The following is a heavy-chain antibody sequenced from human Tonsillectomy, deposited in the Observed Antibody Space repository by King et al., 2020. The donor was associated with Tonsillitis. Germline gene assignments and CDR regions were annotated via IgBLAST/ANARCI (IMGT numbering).Heavy chain of an antibody. V-gene: IGHV4-30-2*01. Sequence: LQLQESGSGLVKPSQTLSLTCAVSGGSISSGGYSWSWIRQPPGKGLEWIGYIYHSGSTYYNPSLKSRVTISVDRSKNQFSLNLTSVTASDTAVYYCASLPFYSGSGPYGVYVWGQGTTVTVSS. CDR3: ASLPFYSGSGPYGVYV. CDR1: GGSISSGGYS. D-gene: IGHD3-10*01. J-gene: IGHJ6*02. CDR2: IYHSGST.